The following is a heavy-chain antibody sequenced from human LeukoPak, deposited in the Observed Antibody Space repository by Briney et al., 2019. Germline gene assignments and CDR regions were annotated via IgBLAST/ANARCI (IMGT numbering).Heavy chain of an antibody. D-gene: IGHD3-10*01. J-gene: IGHJ4*02. CDR3: ARNAYYDSGTYHSGFDY. Sequence: GGSLRLSCAASGFTFNSYGMHWVRQAPGKGLEWVAFIRYDGTNTYYADSVKGRFTISRDNSKNTLYLQMNSLRAEDTAMYYCARNAYYDSGTYHSGFDYWGLGTLVTVSS. CDR2: IRYDGTNT. CDR1: GFTFNSYG. V-gene: IGHV3-30*02.